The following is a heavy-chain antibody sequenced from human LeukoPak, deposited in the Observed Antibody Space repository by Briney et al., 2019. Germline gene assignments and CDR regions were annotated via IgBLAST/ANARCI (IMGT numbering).Heavy chain of an antibody. Sequence: PGGSLRLSCAASGFTFSGYGMHWVRQAPGKGLEWVAFIRYDGSNKYYADSVKGRFTISRDNSKNTLYLQMNSLRAEDTAVYYCAKDKARVRGVMSYWGQGTLVTVSS. CDR2: IRYDGSNK. J-gene: IGHJ4*02. CDR3: AKDKARVRGVMSY. D-gene: IGHD3-10*01. CDR1: GFTFSGYG. V-gene: IGHV3-30*02.